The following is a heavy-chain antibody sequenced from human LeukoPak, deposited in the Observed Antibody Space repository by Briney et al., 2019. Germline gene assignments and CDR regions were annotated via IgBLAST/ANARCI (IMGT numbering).Heavy chain of an antibody. V-gene: IGHV1-69*04. CDR1: GGTFSSYA. CDR2: IIPILGIA. Sequence: ASVKVSCKASGGTFSSYAISWVRQAPGQGLEWMGRIIPILGIANYAQKFQGRVTITADKSTSTAYMELSSLRSEDTAVYCCARAPLDNYDILTGYTYWGQGTLVTVSS. CDR3: ARAPLDNYDILTGYTY. D-gene: IGHD3-9*01. J-gene: IGHJ4*02.